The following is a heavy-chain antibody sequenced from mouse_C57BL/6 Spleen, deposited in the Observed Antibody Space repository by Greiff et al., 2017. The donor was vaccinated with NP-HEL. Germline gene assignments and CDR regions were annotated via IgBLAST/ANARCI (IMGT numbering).Heavy chain of an antibody. CDR3: ARGGWLLQAMDY. V-gene: IGHV1-82*01. Sequence: QVQLQQSGPELVKPGASVKISCKASGYAFSSSWMNWVKQRPGKGLEWIGRIYPGDGDTNYNGKFKGKATLTADKSSSTAYMQLSSLTSEDSAVYFCARGGWLLQAMDYWGQGTSVTVSS. J-gene: IGHJ4*01. D-gene: IGHD2-3*01. CDR2: IYPGDGDT. CDR1: GYAFSSSW.